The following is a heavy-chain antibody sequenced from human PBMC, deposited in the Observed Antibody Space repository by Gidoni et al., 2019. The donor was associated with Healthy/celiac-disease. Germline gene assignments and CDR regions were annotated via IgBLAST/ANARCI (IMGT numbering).Heavy chain of an antibody. CDR1: GFTFSSEA. D-gene: IGHD2-15*01. J-gene: IGHJ4*02. Sequence: QVQLVESGGGVVQPGRSLRLSCAASGFTFSSEAMHWVRQAPGKGLGWVAVISYDGSNKYYADSVKGRFTISRDNSKNTLYLQMNSLRAEDTAVYYCARDCSGGSCYSYWGQGTLVTVSS. CDR2: ISYDGSNK. V-gene: IGHV3-30-3*01. CDR3: ARDCSGGSCYSY.